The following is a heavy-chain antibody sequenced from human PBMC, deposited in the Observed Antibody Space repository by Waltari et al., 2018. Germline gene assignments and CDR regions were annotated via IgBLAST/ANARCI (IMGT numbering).Heavy chain of an antibody. CDR1: GFTFSSYS. V-gene: IGHV3-21*01. CDR3: ARTLAARPSFIDY. Sequence: EVQLVESGGGLVKPGGSLRLSCAASGFTFSSYSMNWVRQAPGKGREWVSSSSSSSSYIYYADSVKGRFTSSRDNAKNSRYLQMNSLRAEDTAVYYCARTLAARPSFIDYWGQGTLVTVSS. J-gene: IGHJ4*02. D-gene: IGHD6-6*01. CDR2: SSSSSSYI.